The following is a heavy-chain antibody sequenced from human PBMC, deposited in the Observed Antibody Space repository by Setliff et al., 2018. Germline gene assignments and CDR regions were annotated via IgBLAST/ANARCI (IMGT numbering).Heavy chain of an antibody. J-gene: IGHJ3*02. CDR3: ARGRDIVGATGGAFDI. CDR2: IIPIFGTA. D-gene: IGHD1-26*01. V-gene: IGHV1-69*13. Sequence: ASVKVSCKSSGGTFSSYAISWVRQAPGQGLEWMGGIIPIFGTANYAQKFQGRVTITADESTSTAYMELSSLRSEDTAVYYCARGRDIVGATGGAFDIWGQGTMVTVSS. CDR1: GGTFSSYA.